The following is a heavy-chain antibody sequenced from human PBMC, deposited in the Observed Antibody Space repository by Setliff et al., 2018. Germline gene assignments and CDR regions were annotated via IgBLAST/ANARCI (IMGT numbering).Heavy chain of an antibody. D-gene: IGHD3-22*01. V-gene: IGHV4-34*01. CDR3: ARDAGITMIVVVIVGP. CDR1: GGSFSGYY. Sequence: SETLSLTCAVYGGSFSGYYWSWIRQPPGKGLEWIGEINHSGRTNYNPSLKIRVTISVDTAKNQVSLKLSSVTAADTAVYYGARDAGITMIVVVIVGPWGQGTLVTVSS. J-gene: IGHJ5*02. CDR2: INHSGRT.